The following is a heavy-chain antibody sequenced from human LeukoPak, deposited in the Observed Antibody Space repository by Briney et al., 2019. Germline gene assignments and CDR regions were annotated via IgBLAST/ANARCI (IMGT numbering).Heavy chain of an antibody. Sequence: GGSLRLSCTASGFSVSSNYMSWVRQAAGKGLEWVSVIYSGGNTFYADSVRGRFTISRDNSKNSLYLQMNSLRAEDTAVYYCAELGITMIGGVWGKGTTVTISS. CDR2: IYSGGNT. D-gene: IGHD3-10*02. CDR3: AELGITMIGGV. J-gene: IGHJ6*04. V-gene: IGHV3-53*01. CDR1: GFSVSSNY.